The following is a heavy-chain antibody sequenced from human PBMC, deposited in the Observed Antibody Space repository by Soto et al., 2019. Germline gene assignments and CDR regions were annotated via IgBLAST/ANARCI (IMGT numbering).Heavy chain of an antibody. J-gene: IGHJ6*03. CDR1: GFTFSSYW. D-gene: IGHD6-19*01. Sequence: GGSLRLSCAASGFTFSSYWMSWVRQAPGKGLEWVANIKQDGSEKYYVDSVKGRFTISRDNAKNSLYLQMNSLRAEDTAVYYCAREVAGGWPDYYYYMDVWGKGTTVTVSS. CDR2: IKQDGSEK. V-gene: IGHV3-7*01. CDR3: AREVAGGWPDYYYYMDV.